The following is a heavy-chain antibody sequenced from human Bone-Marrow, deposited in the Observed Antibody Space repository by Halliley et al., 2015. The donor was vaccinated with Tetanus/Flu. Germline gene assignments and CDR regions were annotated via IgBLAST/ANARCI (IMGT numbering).Heavy chain of an antibody. CDR2: IIPILGTP. CDR1: GGTFDTYT. CDR3: ARENGVFDSGGYYKGCFAY. V-gene: IGHV1-69*06. D-gene: IGHD3-22*01. J-gene: IGHJ4*02. Sequence: QLVQSGAEVKKPGSSVKVSCKASGGTFDTYTINWVRQAPGQGLEWMGGIIPILGTPSYAQRFQGRVTITADRSTSTAYMYLSGLRSEGTAVYYCARENGVFDSGGYYKGCFAYWGQGALVSFSS.